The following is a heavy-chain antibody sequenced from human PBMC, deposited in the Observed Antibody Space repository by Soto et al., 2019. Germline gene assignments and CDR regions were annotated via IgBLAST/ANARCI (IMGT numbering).Heavy chain of an antibody. V-gene: IGHV1-2*04. CDR1: GYTFTGYY. J-gene: IGHJ3*02. CDR2: INPNSGGT. D-gene: IGHD6-13*01. Sequence: GASVKVSCKASGYTFTGYYMHWVRQAPGQGLEWMGWINPNSGGTNYAQKFQGWVTMTRDTSISTAYMELSRLRSDDTAVYYCARDLDAAAPADAFDIWGQGTMVTVS. CDR3: ARDLDAAAPADAFDI.